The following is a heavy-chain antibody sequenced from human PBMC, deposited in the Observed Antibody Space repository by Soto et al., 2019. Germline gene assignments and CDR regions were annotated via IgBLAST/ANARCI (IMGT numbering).Heavy chain of an antibody. CDR3: ARLHYYDFWSGYPRFDY. CDR1: GASISSADYY. CDR2: IYYSGST. D-gene: IGHD3-3*01. V-gene: IGHV4-30-4*01. J-gene: IGHJ4*02. Sequence: PSETLSLTCTVSGASISSADYYWSWIRQPPGKGLEWIGYIYYSGSTYYNPSLKSRVTISIDTSKSQFSLRLSSVTAADTAVYYCARLHYYDFWSGYPRFDYWGQGTLVTVSS.